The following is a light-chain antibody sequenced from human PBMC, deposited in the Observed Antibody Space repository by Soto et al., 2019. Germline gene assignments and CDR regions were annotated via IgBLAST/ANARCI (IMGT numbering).Light chain of an antibody. Sequence: DIQMTQSPSSLSASVGDRVTITCRASQYISTYLNWYQQKPGKAPKLLIYAASSLQSGVPSRFSGSGSGTDFTLPISSLQPEDFAIYSCQQTYTTPITFGGGTKVEIK. V-gene: IGKV1-39*01. CDR1: QYISTY. J-gene: IGKJ4*01. CDR3: QQTYTTPIT. CDR2: AAS.